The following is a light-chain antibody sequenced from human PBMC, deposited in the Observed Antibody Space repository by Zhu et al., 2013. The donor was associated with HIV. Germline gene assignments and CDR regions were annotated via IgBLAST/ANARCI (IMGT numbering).Light chain of an antibody. V-gene: IGKV1-17*03. J-gene: IGKJ4*01. CDR1: QDIGNY. CDR3: QKYNSAPPLT. Sequence: DIQMTQSPSVVSSSVGDRVTITCRASQDIGNYLVWFQQKPGQVPKRLIYAASSLQSGVPSRFSGSGSGTDFTLTISSLQPEDVATYYCQKYNSAPPLTFGGGTKVEIK. CDR2: AAS.